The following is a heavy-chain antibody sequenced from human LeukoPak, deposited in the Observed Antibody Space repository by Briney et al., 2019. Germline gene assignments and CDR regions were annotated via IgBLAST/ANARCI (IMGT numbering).Heavy chain of an antibody. CDR3: AISRSGYSLYFDY. V-gene: IGHV4-59*01. CDR1: GGSLTNYY. J-gene: IGHJ4*02. Sequence: PSETLSLTCTVSGGSLTNYYWSWIRQPPGKGLEWIGHSYYSGITNYNPSLKSRVTISVDTSKNQFSLRLSSVTAADTAVYYCAISRSGYSLYFDYWGQGTLVTVSS. CDR2: SYYSGIT. D-gene: IGHD3-22*01.